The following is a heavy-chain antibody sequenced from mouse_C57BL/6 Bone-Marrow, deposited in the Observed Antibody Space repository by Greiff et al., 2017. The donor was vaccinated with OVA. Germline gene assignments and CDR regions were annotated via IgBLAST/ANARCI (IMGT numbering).Heavy chain of an antibody. D-gene: IGHD1-1*01. Sequence: QVQLQQSGPELVKPGASVKLSCKASGYTFTSYDINWVKQRPGQGLEWIGWIYPRDGSTKYNEKFKGKATLTVDTSSSTAYVELHSLTSEDSAVYFCARWGYYGSSHFDYWGQGTTLTVSS. CDR1: GYTFTSYD. CDR2: IYPRDGST. J-gene: IGHJ2*01. CDR3: ARWGYYGSSHFDY. V-gene: IGHV1-85*01.